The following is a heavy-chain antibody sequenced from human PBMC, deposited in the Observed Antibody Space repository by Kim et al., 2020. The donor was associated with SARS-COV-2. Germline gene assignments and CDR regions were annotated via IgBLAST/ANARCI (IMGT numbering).Heavy chain of an antibody. V-gene: IGHV1-18*04. CDR3: ATRGPVGIAAAGTGYFDL. CDR1: GYTFTSYG. D-gene: IGHD6-13*01. J-gene: IGHJ2*01. CDR2: ISAYNGNT. Sequence: ASVKVSCKASGYTFTSYGISWVRQAPGQGLEWMGWISAYNGNTNYAQKLQGRVTMTTDTSTSTAYMELRSLRSDDTAVYYCATRGPVGIAAAGTGYFDLWGRGTLVTVSS.